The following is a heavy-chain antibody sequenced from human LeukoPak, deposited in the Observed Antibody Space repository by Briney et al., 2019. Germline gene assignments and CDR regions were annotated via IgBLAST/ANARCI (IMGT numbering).Heavy chain of an antibody. CDR3: TRGSSGRRDN. J-gene: IGHJ4*02. CDR1: GYTFTSCD. D-gene: IGHD6-19*01. V-gene: IGHV1-8*01. Sequence: GASVKVSCKASGYTFTSCDFNWLRQATGQGLEWMGWMNPNSGNTGYGQRFQGRITMTRDISIGTAYMELSNLTSEDTAIYYCTRGSSGRRDNWGQGTLVTVSA. CDR2: MNPNSGNT.